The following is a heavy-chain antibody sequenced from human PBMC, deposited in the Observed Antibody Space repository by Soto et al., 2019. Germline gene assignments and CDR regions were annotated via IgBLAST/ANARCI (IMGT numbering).Heavy chain of an antibody. D-gene: IGHD3-10*01. V-gene: IGHV1-18*01. Sequence: QVQLVQSGAEVKKPGASVKVSCKASGYTFTSYGISWVRQAPGQGLEWMGWISAYNGNTNYAQKLQGRVTMTTDTXTXTAXMELRSLRSDDTAVYYCARDLWFGELDYYYYGMDVWGQGTTVTVSS. CDR2: ISAYNGNT. J-gene: IGHJ6*02. CDR1: GYTFTSYG. CDR3: ARDLWFGELDYYYYGMDV.